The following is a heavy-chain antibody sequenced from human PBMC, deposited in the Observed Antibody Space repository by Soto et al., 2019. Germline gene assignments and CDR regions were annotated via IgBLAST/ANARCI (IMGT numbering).Heavy chain of an antibody. CDR2: ISGSGDRT. CDR3: AKMNGPPH. J-gene: IGHJ4*02. CDR1: GFTFSSYA. V-gene: IGHV3-23*01. Sequence: EVQLLESGGGLVQPGGSLRLSCAASGFTFSSYAMSWVRQAPGKGLEWVSAISGSGDRTNYADSVKGRFTISRDNSRNTLYMQMNSLRGEDTAVYFCAKMNGPPHWGQGTLVTVSS. D-gene: IGHD2-8*01.